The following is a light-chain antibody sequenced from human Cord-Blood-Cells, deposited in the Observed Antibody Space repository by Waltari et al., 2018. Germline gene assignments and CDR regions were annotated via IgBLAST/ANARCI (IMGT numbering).Light chain of an antibody. CDR2: DAS. V-gene: IGKV1-33*01. CDR1: QDISNY. J-gene: IGKJ2*01. CDR3: QQYDNLPMYT. Sequence: DIQMTQSPSSLSASVGDRVTITCQASQDISNYLNWHKQKPGKAPKLLIYDASNLETGVPSMFSGSGSGTDFTFTISSLQPEDIATYYCQQYDNLPMYTFGQGTKLEIK.